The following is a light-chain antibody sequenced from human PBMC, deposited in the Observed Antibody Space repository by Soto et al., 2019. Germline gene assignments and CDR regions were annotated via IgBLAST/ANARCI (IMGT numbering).Light chain of an antibody. V-gene: IGKV3-20*01. Sequence: EIVLTQSPATLSLSPGERATLSCRASRSVSSFLGWYQQIPGLAPRLLIYGASSRATGIPDRFSGSGSGTDFTLTISRLEPEDFAVYYCQQYGSSSWTFGQGTKVDI. J-gene: IGKJ1*01. CDR1: RSVSSF. CDR3: QQYGSSSWT. CDR2: GAS.